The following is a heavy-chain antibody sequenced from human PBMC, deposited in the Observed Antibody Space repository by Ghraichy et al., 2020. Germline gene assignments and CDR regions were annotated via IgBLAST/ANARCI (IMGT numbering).Heavy chain of an antibody. Sequence: SQTLSLTCAISGDSVSSNSAAWNWIRQSPSRGLEWLGRTYYRSKWYNDYAVSVKSRITINPDTSKNQFSLQLNSLTPEDTAVYYCARDSLVPGIAVAGTSFDYWGQGTLVTVSS. CDR3: ARDSLVPGIAVAGTSFDY. J-gene: IGHJ4*02. CDR2: TYYRSKWYN. CDR1: GDSVSSNSAA. D-gene: IGHD6-19*01. V-gene: IGHV6-1*01.